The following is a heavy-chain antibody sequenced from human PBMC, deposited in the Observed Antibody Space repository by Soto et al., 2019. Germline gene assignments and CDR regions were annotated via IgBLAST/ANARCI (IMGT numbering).Heavy chain of an antibody. CDR3: THLAVAGLVSAFDI. CDR1: GFTFSNAW. V-gene: IGHV3-15*01. CDR2: IKSKTDGGTT. Sequence: EVQLVESGGGLVKPGGSLRLSCAASGFTFSNAWMSWVRQAPGKGLEWVGRIKSKTDGGTTDYAAPVKGRFTISRDDSQNTLYLQMNGLKTEDTAVYYCTHLAVAGLVSAFDIWGQGTMVTVSS. J-gene: IGHJ3*02. D-gene: IGHD6-19*01.